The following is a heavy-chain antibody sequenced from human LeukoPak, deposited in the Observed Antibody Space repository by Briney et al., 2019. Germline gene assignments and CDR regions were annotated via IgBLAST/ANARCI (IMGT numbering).Heavy chain of an antibody. J-gene: IGHJ4*02. V-gene: IGHV1-69*02. D-gene: IGHD2-2*02. Sequence: SVKVSCKASGGTFSSYTISWVRQAPGQGLEWTGRIIPILGIANYAQKFQGRVTITAGKSTSTAYMELSSLRSEDTAVYYCASGRYCSSTSCYTEFDYWGQGTLVTVSS. CDR1: GGTFSSYT. CDR2: IIPILGIA. CDR3: ASGRYCSSTSCYTEFDY.